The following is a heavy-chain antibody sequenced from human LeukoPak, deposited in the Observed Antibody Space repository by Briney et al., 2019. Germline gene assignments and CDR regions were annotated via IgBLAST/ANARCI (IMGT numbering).Heavy chain of an antibody. D-gene: IGHD5-12*01. CDR2: IYDGGKT. CDR1: GGFISSYF. CDR3: ARDYIVETGVVAFDI. Sequence: SETLSLTCSVSGGFISSYFWNWVRQPAGKGLEWVGHIYDGGKTNYNPSLRGRAAISVDTSSNQFSLELRSVTAADTAVYYCARDYIVETGVVAFDIWGQGTMVSVSS. J-gene: IGHJ3*02. V-gene: IGHV4-4*07.